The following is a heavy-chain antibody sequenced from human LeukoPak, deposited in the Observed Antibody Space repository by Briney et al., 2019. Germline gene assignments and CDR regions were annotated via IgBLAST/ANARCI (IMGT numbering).Heavy chain of an antibody. Sequence: GRSLRLSCAASGFTFSSYGMHWVRQAPGKGLEWVAVISYDGSNKYYADSVKGRFTISRDNSKNTLYLQMNSLRAEGTAVYYCAKGWLELTSGYFDYWGQGTLVTVSS. CDR2: ISYDGSNK. CDR3: AKGWLELTSGYFDY. CDR1: GFTFSSYG. J-gene: IGHJ4*02. D-gene: IGHD1-7*01. V-gene: IGHV3-30*18.